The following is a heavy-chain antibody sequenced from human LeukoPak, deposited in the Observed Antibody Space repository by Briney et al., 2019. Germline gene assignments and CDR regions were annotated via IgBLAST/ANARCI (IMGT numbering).Heavy chain of an antibody. CDR2: IYSGGST. V-gene: IGHV3-53*01. Sequence: PGTSLRLSCAASGFTLSNNYMSWVRQAPGKGLEWVSVIYSGGSTYYADSVKGRFTISRDNCKNTLYLQMTSLRPEDTAVYYCARAGRSSGWPNFDYWGQGTLVSVSS. D-gene: IGHD6-19*01. CDR3: ARAGRSSGWPNFDY. J-gene: IGHJ4*02. CDR1: GFTLSNNY.